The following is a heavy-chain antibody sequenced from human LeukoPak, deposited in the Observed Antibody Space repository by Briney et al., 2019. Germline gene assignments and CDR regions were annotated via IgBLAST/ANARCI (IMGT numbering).Heavy chain of an antibody. CDR1: GYTFTGYY. D-gene: IGHD3-9*01. CDR3: ARSPHILTGENFDY. J-gene: IGHJ4*02. V-gene: IGHV1-2*02. Sequence: ASVKVSCKASGYTFTGYYMRWVRQAPGQGLEWMGWINPNSGGTNYAQKFQGRVTMTRDTSITTAYMEMSRLRSDDTALYYCARSPHILTGENFDYWGQGTLVTVSS. CDR2: INPNSGGT.